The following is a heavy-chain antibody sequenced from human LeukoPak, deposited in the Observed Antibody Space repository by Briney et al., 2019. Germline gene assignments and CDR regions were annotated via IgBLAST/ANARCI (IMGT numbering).Heavy chain of an antibody. J-gene: IGHJ3*01. Sequence: PGGSLRLSCAASGFTFSPYTMHWFRQPPGKGLEWVSYINTGSTTIYDADAVRGRFTISRDNAKNSLYLQLNSLRAEDTAVYYCARDSSVCAFDVWGQGTMVTVSS. V-gene: IGHV3-48*01. CDR1: GFTFSPYT. CDR2: INTGSTTI. CDR3: ARDSSVCAFDV. D-gene: IGHD6-6*01.